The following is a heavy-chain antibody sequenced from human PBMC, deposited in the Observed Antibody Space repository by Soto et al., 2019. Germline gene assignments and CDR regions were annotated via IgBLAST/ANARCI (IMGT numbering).Heavy chain of an antibody. J-gene: IGHJ6*02. Sequence: ASVKVSCKASGYTFTVYYMHGVRQAPGQWLEGMGWINPNSGGTNYAQKFQGWVTMTRDTSISTAYMELSRLRSDDTAVYYCARANFGGILRFLEWSSPYGMDVWGQGTTVTVSS. CDR3: ARANFGGILRFLEWSSPYGMDV. CDR1: GYTFTVYY. V-gene: IGHV1-2*04. CDR2: INPNSGGT. D-gene: IGHD3-3*01.